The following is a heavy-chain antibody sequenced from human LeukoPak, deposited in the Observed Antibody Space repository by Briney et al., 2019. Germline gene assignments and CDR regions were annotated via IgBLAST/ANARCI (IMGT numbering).Heavy chain of an antibody. CDR2: IWYDGSNK. Sequence: GGSLRLSCAASGFTFSSYGMHWVRQAPGKGLEWVAVIWYDGSNKYYADSVKGRFTISRDNSKNTLYLQMNSLRAEDTAVCYCARSLDTAMVIDYWGQGTLVTVS. D-gene: IGHD5-18*01. V-gene: IGHV3-33*01. CDR1: GFTFSSYG. CDR3: ARSLDTAMVIDY. J-gene: IGHJ4*02.